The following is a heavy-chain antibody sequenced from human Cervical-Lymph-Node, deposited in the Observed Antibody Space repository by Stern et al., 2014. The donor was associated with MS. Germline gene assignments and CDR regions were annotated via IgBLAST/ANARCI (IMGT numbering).Heavy chain of an antibody. CDR3: ASDRRDGRTYAFDN. Sequence: QVQLVQSGAEVKKPWSSVTVSCKASGGTFSSLAISWVRQASGQGLEWMGGINPLPGSATHAQRFQNRVPIPADASTSTAFMEMTGLTSEDSALYFCASDRRDGRTYAFDNWGQGTMVTVSS. D-gene: IGHD5-24*01. J-gene: IGHJ3*02. CDR1: GGTFSSLA. V-gene: IGHV1-69*01. CDR2: INPLPGSA.